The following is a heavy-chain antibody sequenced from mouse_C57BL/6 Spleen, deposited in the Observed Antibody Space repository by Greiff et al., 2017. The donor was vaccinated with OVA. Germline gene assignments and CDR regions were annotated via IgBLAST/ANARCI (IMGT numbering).Heavy chain of an antibody. CDR1: GFNIKDDY. Sequence: VQLQQSGAELVRPGASVKLSCTASGFNIKDDYMHWVKQRPEQGLEWIGWIDPENVDTEYASKFQGKATITADTSSNTSYLQISSLTSEDTAVYYCTTGGYDGYIDVWGTGTTVTVSS. V-gene: IGHV14-4*01. CDR3: TTGGYDGYIDV. CDR2: IDPENVDT. J-gene: IGHJ1*03. D-gene: IGHD2-2*01.